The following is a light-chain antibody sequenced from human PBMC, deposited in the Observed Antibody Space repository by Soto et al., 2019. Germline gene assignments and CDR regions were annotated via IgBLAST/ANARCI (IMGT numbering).Light chain of an antibody. V-gene: IGLV1-51*01. Sequence: QSVLTQPPSVSAAPGQKVTISCSGSGSNIGKNYVSLYLQLPGAAPKLLIYDTNKRPSGIPDRFSGSKSGTSATLGITGFQTGDEDDYYCGTWDSRLSVVVFGGGTKVTVL. J-gene: IGLJ2*01. CDR1: GSNIGKNY. CDR3: GTWDSRLSVVV. CDR2: DTN.